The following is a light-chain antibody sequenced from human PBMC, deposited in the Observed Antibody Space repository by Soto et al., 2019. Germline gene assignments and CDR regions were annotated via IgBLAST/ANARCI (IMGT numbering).Light chain of an antibody. J-gene: IGKJ2*01. V-gene: IGKV3-11*01. Sequence: EIVLTQSPTTLSLSPGEKATLSCRASQRVSSYLAWYQQKPGQAPRLLIYDASNRATGVPARFSGSGSGTXXXXXXXSLEPEDFAVYYCQQRNNWPNTFGQGTKLEIK. CDR3: QQRNNWPNT. CDR2: DAS. CDR1: QRVSSY.